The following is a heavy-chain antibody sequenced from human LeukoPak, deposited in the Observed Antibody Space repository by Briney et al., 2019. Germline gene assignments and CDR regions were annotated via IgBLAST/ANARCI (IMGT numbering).Heavy chain of an antibody. CDR3: ARESLGYCSGSSCYYYYMDF. V-gene: IGHV3-48*04. D-gene: IGHD2-15*01. J-gene: IGHJ6*03. Sequence: GGSLRLSCTASGVSYSSYSMNLVRQAPGEGLEWLSYIRDSGSTIYYADSVKGRFTISRDNAENSLYLQMNNLRAEDAAVYYCARESLGYCSGSSCYYYYMDFWGKGTTVTVSS. CDR1: GVSYSSYS. CDR2: IRDSGSTI.